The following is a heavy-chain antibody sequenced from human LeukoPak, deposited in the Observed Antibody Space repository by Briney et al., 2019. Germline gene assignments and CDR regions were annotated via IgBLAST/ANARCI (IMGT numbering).Heavy chain of an antibody. J-gene: IGHJ5*02. V-gene: IGHV4-39*07. CDR1: GGSISSSSYY. CDR3: ARDLFGVIDSDP. D-gene: IGHD3-16*02. Sequence: SETLSLTCTVSGGSISSSSYYWAWIRQPPGKGLEWIGSVHYSGSIYYNPSLKSRATLSLDTSKNQFSLKLSSVTAADTAVYYCARDLFGVIDSDPWGQGTPVTVSS. CDR2: VHYSGSI.